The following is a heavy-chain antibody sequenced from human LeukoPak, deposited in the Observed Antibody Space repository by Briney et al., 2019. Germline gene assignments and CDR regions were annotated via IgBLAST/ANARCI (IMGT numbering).Heavy chain of an antibody. CDR1: GLTGSHNY. Sequence: SGGSLRLSCAASGLTGSHNYVSWVRQAPGKGLEWVANIKQDGSKKSYVDSVKGRFTISRDNAKNSLYLQMNSLRAEDTAIYYCTRVGYIDEGIDYWGQGTLVTVSS. D-gene: IGHD5-24*01. J-gene: IGHJ4*02. V-gene: IGHV3-7*04. CDR2: IKQDGSKK. CDR3: TRVGYIDEGIDY.